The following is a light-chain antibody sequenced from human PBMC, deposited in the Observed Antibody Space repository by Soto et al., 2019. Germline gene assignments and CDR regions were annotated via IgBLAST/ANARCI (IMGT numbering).Light chain of an antibody. CDR3: QQYYSYPLT. CDR1: QDIGNH. Sequence: DIQMTQSPSAMSASVGDRVTISCRASQDIGNHLAWFQQKPGKVPQRLIYAASSLQTGVPSRFSGSGSGTDFTLTISCLQSEDFATYYCQQYYSYPLTFGGGTKVDIK. CDR2: AAS. V-gene: IGKV1-17*03. J-gene: IGKJ4*01.